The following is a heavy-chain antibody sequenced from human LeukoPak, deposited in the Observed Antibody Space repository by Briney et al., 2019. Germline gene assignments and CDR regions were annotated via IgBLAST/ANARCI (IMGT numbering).Heavy chain of an antibody. CDR2: IYYSVST. CDR1: GGSISSGGYY. Sequence: PSQTLSLTCTVSGGSISSGGYYWSWIRQHPGKGLEWIGYIYYSVSTYYNPSLKSRVTISVDTSKNQFSLKLSSVTAADTAVYYCARDQRKTLDYYGSGSYLSQFDPWGQGTLVTVSS. D-gene: IGHD3-10*01. CDR3: ARDQRKTLDYYGSGSYLSQFDP. V-gene: IGHV4-31*03. J-gene: IGHJ5*02.